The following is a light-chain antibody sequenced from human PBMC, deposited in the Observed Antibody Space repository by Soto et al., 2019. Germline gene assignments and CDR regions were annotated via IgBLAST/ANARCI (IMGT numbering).Light chain of an antibody. V-gene: IGKV3-11*01. CDR3: QQRYNWPLT. CDR2: DAS. CDR1: RAISNR. Sequence: EIVLTQSPATLSLSPGERATLSCRAGRAISNRVAWYQQKRGQAPRLLIYDASNRATGIPARFSGSGSGTDFTLTITSLETEDFAVYYCQQRYNWPLTFGGGTKVEIK. J-gene: IGKJ4*01.